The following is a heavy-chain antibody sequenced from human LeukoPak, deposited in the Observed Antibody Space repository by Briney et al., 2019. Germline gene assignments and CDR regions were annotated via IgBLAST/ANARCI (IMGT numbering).Heavy chain of an antibody. D-gene: IGHD2-2*01. CDR3: ARGGGSLIVVVAAAQDMDV. J-gene: IGHJ6*03. Sequence: PGGSLRLSCAASGFTFSSYWMSWVRQAPGKGLEWVANIKQDGSEKYYVDSVKGRFTISRDNAKNSLYLQMHSLRAEDTAVYYCARGGGSLIVVVAAAQDMDVWGKGTTVTISS. CDR1: GFTFSSYW. CDR2: IKQDGSEK. V-gene: IGHV3-7*01.